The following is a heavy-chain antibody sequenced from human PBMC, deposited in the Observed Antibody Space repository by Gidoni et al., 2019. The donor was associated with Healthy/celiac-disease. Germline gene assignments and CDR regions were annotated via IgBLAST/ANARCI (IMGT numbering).Heavy chain of an antibody. J-gene: IGHJ6*02. Sequence: EVQLLESGGGLVQPGVSLRLSCAASGFTFSRYAMSWVRQAPGMGMEWVSAISGSGGSTYYADYVKGRFTISRDNAKNTLYLQMNSLRAEDTAVYYCAKARQNYDSSGYNYYGMDVWGQGTTVTVSS. CDR2: ISGSGGST. CDR1: GFTFSRYA. CDR3: AKARQNYDSSGYNYYGMDV. D-gene: IGHD3-22*01. V-gene: IGHV3-23*01.